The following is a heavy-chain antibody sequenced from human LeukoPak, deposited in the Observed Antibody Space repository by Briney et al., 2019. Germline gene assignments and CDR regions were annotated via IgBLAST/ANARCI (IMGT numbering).Heavy chain of an antibody. D-gene: IGHD6-19*01. CDR1: GGSISSYY. V-gene: IGHV4-59*01. CDR3: ARAVASWDHYYYYYMDV. Sequence: SETLSLTCTVSGGSISSYYWSWIRQPPGKGLEWIGYIYYSGSTNYNPSLKSRVTISVDTSKNQFSLKLSSVTAADTAVYYCARAVASWDHYYYYYMDVWGKGTTVTVSS. J-gene: IGHJ6*03. CDR2: IYYSGST.